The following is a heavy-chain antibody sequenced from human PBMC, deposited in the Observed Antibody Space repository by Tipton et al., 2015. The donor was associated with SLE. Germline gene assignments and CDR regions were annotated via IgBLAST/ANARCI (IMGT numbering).Heavy chain of an antibody. CDR3: ARGELIEGFDP. Sequence: TLSLTCTVSGGSISSNTWWNWVRQPPGKGLEWIGEIHHSGSTNSNPSLKSRVTISMDTSKSQFSLTLKSVTAADTAVYFCARGELIEGFDPWGQGTLVTVAA. J-gene: IGHJ5*02. CDR2: IHHSGST. V-gene: IGHV4-4*01. D-gene: IGHD3-22*01. CDR1: GGSISSNTW.